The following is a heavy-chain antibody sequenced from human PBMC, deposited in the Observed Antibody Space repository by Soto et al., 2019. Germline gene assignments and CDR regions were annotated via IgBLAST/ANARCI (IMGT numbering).Heavy chain of an antibody. J-gene: IGHJ4*02. D-gene: IGHD2-2*01. V-gene: IGHV4-31*03. CDR1: GCCICSGGYY. Sequence: SGTPSLACTVSGCCICSGGYYWSWIQQHPGKGLEWIGYIYYSGSTYYNPSLKSRVTISVDTSKNQFSLKLSSVTAADTAVYYCARTSVVPAAMYYFDYWGQGTLVTVSS. CDR3: ARTSVVPAAMYYFDY. CDR2: IYYSGST.